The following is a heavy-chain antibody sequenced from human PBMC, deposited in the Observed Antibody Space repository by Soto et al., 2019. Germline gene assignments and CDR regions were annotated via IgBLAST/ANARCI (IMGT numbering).Heavy chain of an antibody. J-gene: IGHJ4*02. Sequence: PSETLSLTCTVSGGPVSSYYWNWIRQTPGKGLEWIAYIYYGGSTNHNPSLKSRVTISVDTSKNQFSLKLSSVTAADTAVYYCARSEVTLSGYFDYWGQGTLVTVSS. D-gene: IGHD4-4*01. CDR2: IYYGGST. V-gene: IGHV4-59*02. CDR1: GGPVSSYY. CDR3: ARSEVTLSGYFDY.